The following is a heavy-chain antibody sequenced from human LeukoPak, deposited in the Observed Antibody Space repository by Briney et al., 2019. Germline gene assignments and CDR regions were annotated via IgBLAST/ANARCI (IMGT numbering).Heavy chain of an antibody. J-gene: IGHJ4*02. D-gene: IGHD5-18*01. Sequence: GVSLRLSRAASGFTLSGSAMHWVRQASGKGWEWVVRIRRKANSYATAYAASVKDRFTISRKDTKTTAYLQMNSLKTEDTAVYYCTLRGYRYGHDRDYWGQGTLVTVSS. CDR2: IRRKANSYAT. CDR1: GFTLSGSA. CDR3: TLRGYRYGHDRDY. V-gene: IGHV3-73*01.